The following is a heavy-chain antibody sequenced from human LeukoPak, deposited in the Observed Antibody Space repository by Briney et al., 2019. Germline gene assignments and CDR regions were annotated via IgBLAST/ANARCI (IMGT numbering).Heavy chain of an antibody. CDR2: IYPGDSDT. V-gene: IGHV5-51*01. CDR3: ARRSSGSYSEGGCYYYMDV. Sequence: GESLKISFKGPGYSFTSYWIGWVRQMPGKGLEWMGIIYPGDSDTRYSPSFQGQVTISADKSISTAYLQWSSLKASDTAMYYCARRSSGSYSEGGCYYYMDVWGKGTTVTVSS. J-gene: IGHJ6*03. D-gene: IGHD1-26*01. CDR1: GYSFTSYW.